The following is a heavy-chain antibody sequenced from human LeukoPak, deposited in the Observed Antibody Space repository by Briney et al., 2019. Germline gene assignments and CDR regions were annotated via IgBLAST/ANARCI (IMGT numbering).Heavy chain of an antibody. CDR2: ISYDGSNK. CDR1: GFTFSSYA. D-gene: IGHD5-24*01. CDR3: ARSGNGYNPGESFDY. Sequence: GGSLKLSCAASGFTFSSYAMHWVRQAPGKGLEWMTVISYDGSNKYYADSVKGRFTISRDNSKNTLYLQMSSLRAEDTAVYYCARSGNGYNPGESFDYWGQGTLVTVSS. V-gene: IGHV3-30*04. J-gene: IGHJ4*02.